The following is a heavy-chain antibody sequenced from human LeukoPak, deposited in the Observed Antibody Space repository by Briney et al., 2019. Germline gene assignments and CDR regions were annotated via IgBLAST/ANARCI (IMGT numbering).Heavy chain of an antibody. Sequence: GGSLRLSCAASGFTFSNYDMHWVRQATGKGLEWVSAFHTAGDIHYSGSVKGRFATSRENVKNSFYLQMNNLRAGDTAVYYCARGSCSSRSCYKRVNGLDVWGQGTPVTVSS. V-gene: IGHV3-13*01. CDR1: GFTFSNYD. D-gene: IGHD2-2*01. CDR2: FHTAGDI. J-gene: IGHJ6*02. CDR3: ARGSCSSRSCYKRVNGLDV.